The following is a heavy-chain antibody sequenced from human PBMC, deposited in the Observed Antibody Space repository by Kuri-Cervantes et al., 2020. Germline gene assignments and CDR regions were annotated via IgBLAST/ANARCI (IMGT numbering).Heavy chain of an antibody. CDR3: ARIRVDSLNEDFDI. CDR1: EYTLTSFY. D-gene: IGHD5-12*01. Sequence: ASVKVSCKASEYTLTSFYLHWVRQAPGQGLEWMGIINPGGGNTNYPQKFRGRVTMSRDTSTNTVYMELSSLTSEDTAVYYCARIRVDSLNEDFDIWGQGTMVTVSS. V-gene: IGHV1-46*01. J-gene: IGHJ3*02. CDR2: INPGGGNT.